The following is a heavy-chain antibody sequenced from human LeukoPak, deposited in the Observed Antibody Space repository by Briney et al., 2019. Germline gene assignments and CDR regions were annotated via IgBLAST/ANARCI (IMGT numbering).Heavy chain of an antibody. V-gene: IGHV3-30*02. D-gene: IGHD6-13*01. J-gene: IGHJ6*03. Sequence: GGSLRLSCAASGFTFSSYGMHWVRQAPGKGLEWVAFIRYDGSNKYYADSVKGRFTISRDNAQNSVYLQMNSLRAEDTALYYCARDATTAAGWVYMDVWGKGTTVTISS. CDR1: GFTFSSYG. CDR3: ARDATTAAGWVYMDV. CDR2: IRYDGSNK.